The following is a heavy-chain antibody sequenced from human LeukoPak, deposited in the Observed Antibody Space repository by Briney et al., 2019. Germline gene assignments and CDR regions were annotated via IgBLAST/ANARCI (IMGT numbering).Heavy chain of an antibody. CDR1: GFTFSSYS. CDR2: ISSSSSTI. CDR3: ARDSAGYYHY. D-gene: IGHD3-9*01. Sequence: PGGSLRLSCAASGFTFSSYSMNWVRQAPGKGLEWVSYISSSSSTIYYADSVKGRFAISRDNAKNSLYLQMNSLRAEDTAVYYCARDSAGYYHYWGQGTLVTVSS. V-gene: IGHV3-48*04. J-gene: IGHJ4*02.